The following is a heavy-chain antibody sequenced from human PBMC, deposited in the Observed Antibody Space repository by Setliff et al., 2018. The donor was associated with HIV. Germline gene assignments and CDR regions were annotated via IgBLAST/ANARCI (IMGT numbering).Heavy chain of an antibody. CDR1: GFSLSNARMG. J-gene: IGHJ4*02. CDR2: IFSNDEK. CDR3: ARISATHYDFWSGSIDY. V-gene: IGHV2-26*01. Sequence: SGPTLVNPTETLTLTCTVSGFSLSNARMGVSWIRQPPGKALEWLAHIFSNDEKSYSTSLKSRLTISKDTSKSQVVLTMTNMDPVDTATYYCARISATHYDFWSGSIDYWGKGTLVTVS. D-gene: IGHD3-3*01.